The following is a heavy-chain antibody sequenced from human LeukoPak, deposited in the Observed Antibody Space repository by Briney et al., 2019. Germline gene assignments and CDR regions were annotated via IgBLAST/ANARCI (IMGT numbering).Heavy chain of an antibody. CDR2: ISAYNGNT. Sequence: ASVKVSCKASGGTFTSYGISWVRQAPGQGLEWMGWISAYNGNTNYAQKLRGRVTMTTDTSTSTAYMELRSLRSDDTAVYYCARDHGSGSYWRLYYFDYWGQGTLVTVSS. D-gene: IGHD3-10*01. J-gene: IGHJ4*02. CDR3: ARDHGSGSYWRLYYFDY. CDR1: GGTFTSYG. V-gene: IGHV1-18*01.